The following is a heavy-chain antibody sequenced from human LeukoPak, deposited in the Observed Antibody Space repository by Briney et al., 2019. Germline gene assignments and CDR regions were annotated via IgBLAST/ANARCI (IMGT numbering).Heavy chain of an antibody. CDR3: ARVDCHDRHFDP. Sequence: GGSLRLSCAASGFTFSSYEMNWVRQAPGKGLEWISYISSSGSIIYYADSVKGRFTISRDNAKNSLYLQMNSLRAEDTAVYYCARVDCHDRHFDPWGQGTLVTVSS. J-gene: IGHJ5*02. D-gene: IGHD3/OR15-3a*01. V-gene: IGHV3-48*03. CDR1: GFTFSSYE. CDR2: ISSSGSII.